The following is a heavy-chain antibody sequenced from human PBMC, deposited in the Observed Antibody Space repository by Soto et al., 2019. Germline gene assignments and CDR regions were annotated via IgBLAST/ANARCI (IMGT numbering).Heavy chain of an antibody. CDR2: IYYSGST. CDR1: GGSISSYY. J-gene: IGHJ3*02. CDR3: ARLSSSWYFSAFDI. D-gene: IGHD6-13*01. V-gene: IGHV4-59*01. Sequence: LSLTCTVSGGSISSYYWSWIRQPPGKGLEWIGYIYYSGSTNYNPSLKSRVTISVETSKNQFSLKLSSVTAADTAVYYCARLSSSWYFSAFDIWGQGTMVTVS.